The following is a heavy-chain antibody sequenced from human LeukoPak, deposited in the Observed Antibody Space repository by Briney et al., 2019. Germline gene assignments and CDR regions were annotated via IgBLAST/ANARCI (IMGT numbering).Heavy chain of an antibody. Sequence: ASVKVSCKASGYTFTAFYMHWVRQAPGQGLEWMGWINPNSGDTNYAQKFQGRVTMTRDTSISTAYMELSRLRSDDTAVYYCARAHLIAAAGYDWFDPWGQGTLVTVSS. V-gene: IGHV1-2*02. D-gene: IGHD6-13*01. J-gene: IGHJ5*02. CDR1: GYTFTAFY. CDR3: ARAHLIAAAGYDWFDP. CDR2: INPNSGDT.